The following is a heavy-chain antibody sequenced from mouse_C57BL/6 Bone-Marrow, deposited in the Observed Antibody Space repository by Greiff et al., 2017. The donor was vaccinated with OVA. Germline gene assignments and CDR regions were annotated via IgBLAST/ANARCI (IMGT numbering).Heavy chain of an antibody. Sequence: VQLVESGAELVKPGASVKISCKASGYTFSTYWMNWVKQRPGKGLEWIGRIYPGDGDTNYNGKFKGKATLTADKSSSTAYMQLSSLTSADSAVYFCARGAYWGQGTLVTVSS. CDR2: IYPGDGDT. CDR3: ARGAY. J-gene: IGHJ3*01. V-gene: IGHV1-80*01. CDR1: GYTFSTYW.